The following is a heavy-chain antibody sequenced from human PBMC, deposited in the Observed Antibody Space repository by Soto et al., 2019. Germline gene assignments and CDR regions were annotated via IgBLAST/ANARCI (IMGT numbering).Heavy chain of an antibody. CDR3: ARTDTAMVPTTYYYYGMDV. CDR1: VFTFSTYW. J-gene: IGHJ6*02. Sequence: GGSLRLSCGTPVFTFSTYWFNWVRQAPGKGLVWVSLINPDGSNKYYADSVKGRFTISRDNSKNTLYLQMNSLRAEDTAVYYCARTDTAMVPTTYYYYGMDVWGQGTTVTVSS. V-gene: IGHV3-74*01. CDR2: INPDGSNK. D-gene: IGHD5-18*01.